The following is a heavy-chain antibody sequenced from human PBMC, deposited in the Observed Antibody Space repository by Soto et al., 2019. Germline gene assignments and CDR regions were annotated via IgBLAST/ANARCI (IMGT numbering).Heavy chain of an antibody. CDR2: INPNSGGT. V-gene: IGHV1-2*04. D-gene: IGHD6-6*01. CDR3: ARAISRAARPWVSAFDI. CDR1: GYTFTGYY. J-gene: IGHJ3*02. Sequence: GASVKVSCKASGYTFTGYYMHWVRQAPGQGLEWMGWINPNSGGTNYAQKLQGWVTMTRDTSISTAYMELSRLRSDDTAVYYCARAISRAARPWVSAFDIWGQGTMVTVSS.